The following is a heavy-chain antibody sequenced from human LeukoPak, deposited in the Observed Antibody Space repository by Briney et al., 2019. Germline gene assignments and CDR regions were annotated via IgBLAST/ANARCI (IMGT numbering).Heavy chain of an antibody. CDR3: ARVSAAGTFVPSGMDV. Sequence: GRSLRLSCAASGFTFSSYAMHWVRQAPGKGLEWVAVISYDGSNKYYADSVKGRLTISRVNSKNTLYLQMNSLRAEDTAVYYCARVSAAGTFVPSGMDVWGQGTTVTVSS. V-gene: IGHV3-30-3*01. CDR2: ISYDGSNK. CDR1: GFTFSSYA. D-gene: IGHD6-13*01. J-gene: IGHJ6*02.